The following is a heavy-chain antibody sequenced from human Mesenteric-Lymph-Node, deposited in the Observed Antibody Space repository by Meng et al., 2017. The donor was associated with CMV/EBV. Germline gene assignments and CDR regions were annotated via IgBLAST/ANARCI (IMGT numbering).Heavy chain of an antibody. CDR1: GYSFTTYW. V-gene: IGHV5-51*01. J-gene: IGHJ5*02. CDR2: IYPGDSVT. D-gene: IGHD1-1*01. Sequence: GESLKISCKGSGYSFTTYWIGWVRQMPGKGLEWMGIIYPGDSVTRYSPSFQGRVTISADKSLSIAYLQWSSLKASDTAMYYCARHTTLDDWFDPWGQGTLVTVSS. CDR3: ARHTTLDDWFDP.